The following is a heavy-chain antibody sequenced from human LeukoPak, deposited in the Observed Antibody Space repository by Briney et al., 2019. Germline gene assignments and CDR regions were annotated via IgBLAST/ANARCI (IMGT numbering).Heavy chain of an antibody. CDR2: ITGSSDTT. V-gene: IGHV3-23*01. CDR1: GFTFSTYA. Sequence: GGSLRLSCAASGFTFSTYAMTWVRQAPGKGLEWVSTITGSSDTTHYADSVKGRFTISRDNSKNTLYLQMSSLRAEDTALYYCATFIPATARDYWGQGTLVTVSS. J-gene: IGHJ4*02. CDR3: ATFIPATARDY. D-gene: IGHD6-25*01.